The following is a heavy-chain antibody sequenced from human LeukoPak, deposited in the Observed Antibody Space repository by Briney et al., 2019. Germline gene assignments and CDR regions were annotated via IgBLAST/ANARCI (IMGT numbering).Heavy chain of an antibody. CDR3: AKQGIAAAVDYFDS. CDR2: ISSSGSTI. Sequence: GGSLRLSCAASGFTFSDYYMSWIRQAPGKGLEWVSYISSSGSTIYYADSVKGRFAISRDNAKNSLYLQMNSLRPEDTAVYYCAKQGIAAAVDYFDSWGQGTLVTVSS. V-gene: IGHV3-11*04. J-gene: IGHJ4*02. CDR1: GFTFSDYY. D-gene: IGHD6-13*01.